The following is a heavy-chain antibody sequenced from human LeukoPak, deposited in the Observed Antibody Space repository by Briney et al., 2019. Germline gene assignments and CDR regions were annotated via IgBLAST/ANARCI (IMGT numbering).Heavy chain of an antibody. V-gene: IGHV1-18*01. CDR2: ISAYNGNT. J-gene: IGHJ3*02. CDR3: AHAVTSYAFDI. CDR1: GYTFTSYG. Sequence: ASVKVSCKASGYTFTSYGISWVRQAPGQGLEWMGWISAYNGNTNYAQKLQGRVTMTTDKSTSTAYMELRRLRSDDTAVYYCAHAVTSYAFDIWGQGTMVTVSS. D-gene: IGHD3-10*01.